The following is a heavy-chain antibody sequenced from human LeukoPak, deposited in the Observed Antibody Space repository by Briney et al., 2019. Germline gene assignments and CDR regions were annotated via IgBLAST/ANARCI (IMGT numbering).Heavy chain of an antibody. V-gene: IGHV4-61*01. CDR2: IHDSGST. J-gene: IGHJ4*02. CDR1: GASVSDGNYY. Sequence: PSETLSLTCSVSGASVSDGNYYWSWIRQPPGKGLEWIGEIHDSGSTNYNPSLKSRVTISVDKSKNQFSLNLTSVTAADTAVYYCATRATAGPWWGQGTLVTVSS. D-gene: IGHD6-13*01. CDR3: ATRATAGPW.